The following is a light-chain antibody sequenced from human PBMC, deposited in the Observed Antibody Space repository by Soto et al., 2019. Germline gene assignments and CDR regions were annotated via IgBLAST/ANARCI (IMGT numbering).Light chain of an antibody. J-gene: IGKJ1*01. CDR1: QSISSW. Sequence: DIQMTQSPSTLSASVGDRVTITCRASQSISSWLAWYQQKPGKAPKLLIYKESSLESGVPSRLSGSGSGTEFTLTIRSLQPDDFATYYCQQYNSYSFGQRTKGDIK. V-gene: IGKV1-5*03. CDR2: KES. CDR3: QQYNSYS.